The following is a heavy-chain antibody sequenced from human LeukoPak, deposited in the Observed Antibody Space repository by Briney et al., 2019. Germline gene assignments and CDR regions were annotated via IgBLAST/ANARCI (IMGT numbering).Heavy chain of an antibody. Sequence: GGSLRLSCAASGFTFTSYAMSWVRQAPGKGLEWVSAISGSGGSTYYADSVKGRFTISRDNSKNTLYLQMNSLRAEDTAVYYCAKDPGLVVVAAASYYYYGMDVWGQGTTVTVSS. J-gene: IGHJ6*02. D-gene: IGHD2-15*01. CDR2: ISGSGGST. CDR3: AKDPGLVVVAAASYYYYGMDV. V-gene: IGHV3-23*01. CDR1: GFTFTSYA.